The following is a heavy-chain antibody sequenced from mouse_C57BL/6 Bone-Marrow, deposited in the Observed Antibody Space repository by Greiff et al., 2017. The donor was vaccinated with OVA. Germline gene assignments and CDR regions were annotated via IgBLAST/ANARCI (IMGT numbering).Heavy chain of an antibody. J-gene: IGHJ1*03. CDR3: ARRRYFDV. Sequence: VKLQHSGPELVKPGASVKLSCKASGYTFTSYDINWVKQRPGQGLEWIGWIYPRDGSTKYNEKFKGKATLTVDTSSSTAYMELHSLTSEDSAVYFCARRRYFDVWGTGTTVTVSS. CDR1: GYTFTSYD. V-gene: IGHV1-85*01. CDR2: IYPRDGST.